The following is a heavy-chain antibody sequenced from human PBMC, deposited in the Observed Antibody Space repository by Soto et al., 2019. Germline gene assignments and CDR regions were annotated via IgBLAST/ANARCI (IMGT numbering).Heavy chain of an antibody. D-gene: IGHD3-22*01. CDR3: ARHDPYYHSSDSYYRMDV. J-gene: IGHJ6*02. CDR1: GYRFSSYW. V-gene: IGHV5-51*01. CDR2: VYPGDSAS. Sequence: GESLKISCKGSGYRFSSYWIGWVRQMPGKGLEWMGIVYPGDSASRYSPSFQGQVTISADKSITTAYLQWSSLKASDTAMYYCARHDPYYHSSDSYYRMDVWGQGTKVTVYS.